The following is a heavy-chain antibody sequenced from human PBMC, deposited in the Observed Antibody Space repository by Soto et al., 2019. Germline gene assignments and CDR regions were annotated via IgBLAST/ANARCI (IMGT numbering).Heavy chain of an antibody. J-gene: IGHJ4*02. V-gene: IGHV4-30-4*01. CDR3: ARDRSNSPDYFDY. CDR1: GGSISSDDYY. D-gene: IGHD6-6*01. CDR2: IYYSGTT. Sequence: QVQLQESGPGLVKPSQTLSLTCTVSGGSISSDDYYWSWIRQPPGKGLEWIGYIYYSGTTSCNPSLKSRLTISLDTSKNQFSLKLSSVSAAETAVYYCARDRSNSPDYFDYWGQGTLVTVSS.